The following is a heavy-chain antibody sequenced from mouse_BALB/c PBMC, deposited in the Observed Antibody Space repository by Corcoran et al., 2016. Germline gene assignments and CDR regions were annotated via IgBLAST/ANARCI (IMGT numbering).Heavy chain of an antibody. Sequence: EVQLQQSGPELVKPGASVKMSCKASGYTFTSYVMHWVKQKPGQGLEWIGYINPYNDGTKYNEKFKGKATLTSDKSSSTAYMELSSLTSEDSAVYYCARGEVWLRQVYYAMDYWGQGTSVTVSS. CDR2: INPYNDGT. CDR3: ARGEVWLRQVYYAMDY. V-gene: IGHV1S136*01. J-gene: IGHJ4*01. D-gene: IGHD2-2*01. CDR1: GYTFTSYV.